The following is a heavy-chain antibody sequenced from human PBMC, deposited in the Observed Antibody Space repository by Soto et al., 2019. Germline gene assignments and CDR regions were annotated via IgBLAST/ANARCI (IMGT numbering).Heavy chain of an antibody. CDR1: GCTCTRYG. CDR2: ISAYNGNT. Sequence: ATVKVSCKASGCTCTRYGISGVRQATGQGLEWMGWISAYNGNTNYAQKLQGRVTMTTDTSTSTAYMELRSLRSDDTAVYYCARSEQHLDYYYRDVWGKGTTVTVSS. CDR3: ARSEQHLDYYYRDV. V-gene: IGHV1-18*01. J-gene: IGHJ6*03. D-gene: IGHD6-13*01.